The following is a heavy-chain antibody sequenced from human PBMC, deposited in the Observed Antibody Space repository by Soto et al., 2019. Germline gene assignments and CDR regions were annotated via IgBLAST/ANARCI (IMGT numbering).Heavy chain of an antibody. CDR2: IYWDDDR. J-gene: IGHJ4*02. D-gene: IGHD1-26*01. CDR3: PHRSQVETFYFDF. CDR1: GFSLNARGVA. Sequence: SGPTLVNPKQTLTLTCTFSGFSLNARGVAVGWIRQPPGKALEWLAFIYWDDDRRYSPSLKSRLTITKDTSKNQVVLTMTNMDPVDTATYFCPHRSQVETFYFDFWGQGAPVPVSS. V-gene: IGHV2-5*02.